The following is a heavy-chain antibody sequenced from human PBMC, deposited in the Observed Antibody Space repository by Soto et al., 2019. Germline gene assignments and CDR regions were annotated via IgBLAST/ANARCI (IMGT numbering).Heavy chain of an antibody. CDR3: ARDDYYGSGEGWFDP. CDR2: IWYDGSNK. CDR1: GFTFSSYG. J-gene: IGHJ5*02. V-gene: IGHV3-33*01. D-gene: IGHD3-10*01. Sequence: QVQLVESGGGVVQPGRSLRLSCAASGFTFSSYGMHWVRQAPGKGLEWVAVIWYDGSNKYYADSVKGRFTISRDNSKNTLYLQMNSLRAEDTAVYYCARDDYYGSGEGWFDPWGQGTLVTVSS.